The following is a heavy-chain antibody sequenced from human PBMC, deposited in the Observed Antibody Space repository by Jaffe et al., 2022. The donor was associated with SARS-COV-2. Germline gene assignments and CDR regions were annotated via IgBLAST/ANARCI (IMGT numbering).Heavy chain of an antibody. D-gene: IGHD3-9*01. V-gene: IGHV1-3*01. J-gene: IGHJ4*02. Sequence: QVQLVQSGAEVKKPGASVKVSCKASGYTFTSYAMHWVRQAPGQRLEWMGWINAGNGNTKYSQKFQGRVTITRDTSASTAYMELSSLRSEDTAVYYCARVATYYDILTGYSGGPFDYWGQGTLVTVSS. CDR3: ARVATYYDILTGYSGGPFDY. CDR1: GYTFTSYA. CDR2: INAGNGNT.